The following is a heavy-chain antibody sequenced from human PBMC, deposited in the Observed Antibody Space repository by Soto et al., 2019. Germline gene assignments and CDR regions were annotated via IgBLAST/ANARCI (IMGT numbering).Heavy chain of an antibody. Sequence: QVQLVQSGAEVKKPGSLKKVSCKDSEGTFSSYSITWVRQAPGQGLEWMGGIIPIFGTANYAQKFQGRVTITADESTSTGYMEMSSLRSEDTAVYYCTRGVYGGYEYWGQGTLVTVST. CDR1: EGTFSSYS. CDR2: IIPIFGTA. CDR3: TRGVYGGYEY. V-gene: IGHV1-69*12. J-gene: IGHJ4*02. D-gene: IGHD5-12*01.